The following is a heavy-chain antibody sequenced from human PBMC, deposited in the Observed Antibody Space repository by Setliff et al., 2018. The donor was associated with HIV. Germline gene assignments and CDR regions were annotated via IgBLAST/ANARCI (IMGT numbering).Heavy chain of an antibody. J-gene: IGHJ4*02. CDR3: ARRVPPIPSGDLDY. V-gene: IGHV1-2*02. D-gene: IGHD4-17*01. Sequence: GASVKVSCKASGYTFTDYYIHWVRLAPGQGLEWMGWINPNSSDTNYAQKFQGRVTMTRDTSISTAYMDLSRLRSDDTAVYYCARRVPPIPSGDLDYWGQGTLVTVSS. CDR2: INPNSSDT. CDR1: GYTFTDYY.